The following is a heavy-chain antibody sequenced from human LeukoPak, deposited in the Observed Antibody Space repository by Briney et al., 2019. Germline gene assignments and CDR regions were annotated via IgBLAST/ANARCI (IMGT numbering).Heavy chain of an antibody. CDR2: IKQDGGEK. V-gene: IGHV3-7*01. CDR1: GFTFSSYW. Sequence: PGGSLRLSCAASGFTFSSYWMSWVRQAPGKGLEWVANIKQDGGEKYYVDSVKGRFTISRDNAENSLYLQMNSLRAEDTAVYFCARETVTTTGAPKYYFDSWGQGTLVTVSS. CDR3: ARETVTTTGAPKYYFDS. J-gene: IGHJ4*02. D-gene: IGHD4-11*01.